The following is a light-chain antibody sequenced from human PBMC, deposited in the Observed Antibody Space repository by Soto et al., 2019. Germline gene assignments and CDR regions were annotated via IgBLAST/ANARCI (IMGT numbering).Light chain of an antibody. CDR3: SSYTTSNTLV. Sequence: QSALTQPASVSGSPGQSITISCTGTSSDVGAYNFVSWYQQHPGKATKLMIYDVTNRPSGVSSRFSGSKSGNTASLAISGLQAEDEADYYCSSYTTSNTLVFGGGTKLTVL. CDR2: DVT. V-gene: IGLV2-14*03. CDR1: SSDVGAYNF. J-gene: IGLJ2*01.